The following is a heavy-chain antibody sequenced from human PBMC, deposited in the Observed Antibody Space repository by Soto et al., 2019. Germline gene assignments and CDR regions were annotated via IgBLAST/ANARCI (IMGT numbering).Heavy chain of an antibody. Sequence: SVKVSCKASGGTFSSDSFSWVRQAPGQGLEWMGGIIPMFDTPIYAQKFQDRVTITADESTSTAYMQLSSLRSGDTAVYYCARHLGAGWFGDSGPDYWGQGILVTVSS. CDR3: ARHLGAGWFGDSGPDY. CDR2: IIPMFDTP. D-gene: IGHD3-10*01. J-gene: IGHJ4*02. CDR1: GGTFSSDS. V-gene: IGHV1-69*13.